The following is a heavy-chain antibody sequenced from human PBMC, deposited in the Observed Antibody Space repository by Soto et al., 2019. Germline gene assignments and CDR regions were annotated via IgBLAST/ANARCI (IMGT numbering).Heavy chain of an antibody. V-gene: IGHV4-59*08. D-gene: IGHD4-17*01. J-gene: IGHJ3*02. CDR1: GGSIRSYY. CDR2: IYYSGST. Sequence: PETLSLTCTVSGGSIRSYYWICIRQPPGKGLEWIGYIYYSGSTNYNPSLKSRVTISVDTSKNQFSLKLSSVTAADTAVYYCARRYGGAFDIWGQGTMLTVSS. CDR3: ARRYGGAFDI.